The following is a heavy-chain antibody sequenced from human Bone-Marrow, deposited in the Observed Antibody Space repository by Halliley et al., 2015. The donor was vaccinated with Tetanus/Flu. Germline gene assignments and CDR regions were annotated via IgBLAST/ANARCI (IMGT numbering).Heavy chain of an antibody. CDR2: IYYSGSP. V-gene: IGHV4-30-4*01. CDR3: ARGEYYDSSAYYFRMGS. Sequence: IGYIYYSGSPYYNPSLKSRVIISVDTSKNQFSLKLSSVTAADTAVYYCARGEYYDSSAYYFRMGSWGQGTLVTVSS. D-gene: IGHD3-22*01. J-gene: IGHJ5*02.